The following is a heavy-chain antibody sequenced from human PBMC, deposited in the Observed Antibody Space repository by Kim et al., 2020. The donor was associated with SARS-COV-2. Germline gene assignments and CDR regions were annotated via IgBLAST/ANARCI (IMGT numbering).Heavy chain of an antibody. CDR1: GGSISSYY. CDR2: IYTSGST. CDR3: ARELSARIWFGESQVGFDY. V-gene: IGHV4-4*07. Sequence: SETLSLTCTVSGGSISSYYWSWIRQPAGKGLEWIGRIYTSGSTNYNPSLKSRVTMSVDTSKNQFSLKLSSVTAADTAVYYCARELSARIWFGESQVGFDYWGQGTLVTVSS. D-gene: IGHD3-10*01. J-gene: IGHJ4*02.